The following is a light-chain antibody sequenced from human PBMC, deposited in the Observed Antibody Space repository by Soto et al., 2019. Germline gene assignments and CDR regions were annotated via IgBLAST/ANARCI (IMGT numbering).Light chain of an antibody. CDR1: QSLGLA. J-gene: IGKJ4*01. CDR3: EQYDKSIT. CDR2: DAS. Sequence: IVLTQSPSTLSLSPGAMATLSCRASQSLGLAIAWYQHKPGQAPRLLIFDASQRATGIPARFRGSGSGTDFTLTINRLEPEDFAVYYCEQYDKSITFGGGTKVDIK. V-gene: IGKV3-11*01.